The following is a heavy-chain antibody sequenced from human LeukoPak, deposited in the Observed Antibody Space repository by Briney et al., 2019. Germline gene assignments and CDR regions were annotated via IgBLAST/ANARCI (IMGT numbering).Heavy chain of an antibody. Sequence: PSETLSLTCTVSGGSISRSSYYWGWIRQSPVKGLEWIGDVFYTGKTNYNPSLRGRATISIDTSKNQFSLKLTYVTAADSAVYYCARVFDSWGQGTLVTVSS. CDR1: GGSISRSSYY. CDR3: ARVFDS. V-gene: IGHV4-39*07. J-gene: IGHJ4*02. CDR2: VFYTGKT.